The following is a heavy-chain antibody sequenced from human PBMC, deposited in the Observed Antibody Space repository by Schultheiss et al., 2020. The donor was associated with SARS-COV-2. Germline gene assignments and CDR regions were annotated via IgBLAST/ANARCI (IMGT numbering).Heavy chain of an antibody. J-gene: IGHJ3*02. CDR2: ISYDGSNK. CDR3: AKRLHYYDSSGTTDAFDI. V-gene: IGHV3-30-3*02. D-gene: IGHD3-22*01. Sequence: GGSLRLSCAASGFTFDDYAMHWVRQAPGKGLEWVAVISYDGSNKYYADSVKGRFTISRDNSKNTLYLQMNSLRAEDTAVYYCAKRLHYYDSSGTTDAFDIWGQGTMVTVSS. CDR1: GFTFDDYA.